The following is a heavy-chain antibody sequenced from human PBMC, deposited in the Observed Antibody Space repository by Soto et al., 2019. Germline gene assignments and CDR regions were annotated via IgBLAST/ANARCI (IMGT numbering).Heavy chain of an antibody. Sequence: ESGGGVVQPGRSLRLSCAASGFTFSSYAMHWVRRAPGKGLEWVAVISYDGSNKYYADSVKGRFTISRDNSKNTLYLQMNSLRAEDTAVYYCARGEWPYYFDYWGQGTLVTVSS. CDR1: GFTFSSYA. J-gene: IGHJ4*02. CDR2: ISYDGSNK. CDR3: ARGEWPYYFDY. D-gene: IGHD3-3*01. V-gene: IGHV3-30-3*01.